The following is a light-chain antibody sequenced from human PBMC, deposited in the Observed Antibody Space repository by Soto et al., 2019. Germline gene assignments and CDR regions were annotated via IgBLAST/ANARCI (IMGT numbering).Light chain of an antibody. CDR2: DVS. Sequence: QSALTQPASVSGSPGQSITISCTGISSDVGTYNYVSWYQQHPGKAPKVMIYDVSNRPSGVSNRFSGSKSGNTASLTISGLQAEDEGDYYCSSYTSSSTPLYVFGTGTKLTVL. V-gene: IGLV2-14*01. CDR1: SSDVGTYNY. CDR3: SSYTSSSTPLYV. J-gene: IGLJ1*01.